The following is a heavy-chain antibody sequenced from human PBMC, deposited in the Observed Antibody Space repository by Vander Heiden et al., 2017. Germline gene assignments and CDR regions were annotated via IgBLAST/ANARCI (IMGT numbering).Heavy chain of an antibody. CDR2: IVPDGNKK. D-gene: IGHD1-26*01. CDR3: ARDGIDF. J-gene: IGHJ4*02. CDR1: GFTFSSYW. Sequence: EVQLVESGGGLVQPGGSPRHSCAASGFTFSSYWMSWVRQTPGKGLEWVANIVPDGNKKYYVDSVKGRFTISRDNAQSSVFLQMNSLRVEDSAIYFCARDGIDFWGQGTLVSVSS. V-gene: IGHV3-7*03.